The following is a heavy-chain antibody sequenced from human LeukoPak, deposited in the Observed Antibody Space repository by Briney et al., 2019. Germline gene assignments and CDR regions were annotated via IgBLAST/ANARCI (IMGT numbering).Heavy chain of an antibody. CDR3: ATDSPGYSSSWCTF. CDR2: FDPEDGET. CDR1: GYTLTELS. Sequence: ASVKVSCKVSGYTLTELSMHWVRQAPGKGLEWMGGFDPEDGETIYAQKFQGRVTMTEDTSTDTAYMELSSLRSEDTAVYYCATDSPGYSSSWCTFWGQGTLVTVSS. D-gene: IGHD6-13*01. J-gene: IGHJ4*02. V-gene: IGHV1-24*01.